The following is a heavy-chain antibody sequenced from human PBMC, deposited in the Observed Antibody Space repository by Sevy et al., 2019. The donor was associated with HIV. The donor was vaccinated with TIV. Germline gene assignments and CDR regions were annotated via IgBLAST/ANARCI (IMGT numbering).Heavy chain of an antibody. V-gene: IGHV4-38-2*02. D-gene: IGHD7-27*01. Sequence: SETLSLTCTVSGYSISSGYWWDWFRRPPGKGLEWIGAIHYSGDTQYNPSLKSRVTISPDTSKNQFSLKLASMTAADTALYYCASHDWGREDYWGQGTLVTVSS. CDR2: IHYSGDT. CDR1: GYSISSGYW. CDR3: ASHDWGREDY. J-gene: IGHJ4*02.